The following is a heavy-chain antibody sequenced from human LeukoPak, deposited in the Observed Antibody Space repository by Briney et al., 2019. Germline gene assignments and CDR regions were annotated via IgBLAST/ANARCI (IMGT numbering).Heavy chain of an antibody. CDR1: GFTFGTYV. CDR2: ISYDGSYK. V-gene: IGHV3-30*18. CDR3: AKDLWACRGSGGPYVDT. J-gene: IGHJ5*02. D-gene: IGHD3-10*01. Sequence: GRSLRLSCAASGFTFGTYVMHWVRQAPGKGLEWVALISYDGSYKNYADSVKGRFSISRDTSRNTLFLQMNGLRTEDTAVYYCAKDLWACRGSGGPYVDTWGQGTLVTVSS.